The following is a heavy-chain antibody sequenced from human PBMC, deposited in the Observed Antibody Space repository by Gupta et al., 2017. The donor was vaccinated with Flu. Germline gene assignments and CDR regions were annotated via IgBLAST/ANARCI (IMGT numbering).Heavy chain of an antibody. CDR2: IYYSGST. D-gene: IGHD4-17*01. V-gene: IGHV4-31*02. CDR3: ANSDYGDYQFDY. Sequence: WIRQHPGKGLEWIGCIYYSGSTYYNPSLKSRVTISIDMSKNQFSLKLSSVTAADTAVYYCANSDYGDYQFDYWGQGTLVTVSS. J-gene: IGHJ4*02.